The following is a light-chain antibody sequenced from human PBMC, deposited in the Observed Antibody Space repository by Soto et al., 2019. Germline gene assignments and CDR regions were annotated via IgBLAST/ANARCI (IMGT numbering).Light chain of an antibody. V-gene: IGKV3-11*01. CDR2: DAS. J-gene: IGKJ5*01. Sequence: EIVLTQSPATLSLSPGERATLPCRASQSVGTYLAWYQQKPGQAPRLLIFDASNRATGIPARFSGSGSGTDFSLTISGLEPEDFADYYCQQRSSSITFGQGTRLEIK. CDR3: QQRSSSIT. CDR1: QSVGTY.